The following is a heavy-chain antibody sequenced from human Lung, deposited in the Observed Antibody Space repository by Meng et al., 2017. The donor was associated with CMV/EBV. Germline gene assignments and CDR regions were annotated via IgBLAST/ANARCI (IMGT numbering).Heavy chain of an antibody. CDR2: INPNSGGT. J-gene: IGHJ6*02. D-gene: IGHD2-2*01. Sequence: ASVXVSXXASGYIFSGYYIHWVRQAPGQGLEWMGWINPNSGGTNYAQKFQGRVTMTRDTSISTAYMDLSRLKSDDTAVYYCARGLGDYCSTTSCSYGVDVWGQGXTVTVSS. V-gene: IGHV1-2*02. CDR3: ARGLGDYCSTTSCSYGVDV. CDR1: GYIFSGYY.